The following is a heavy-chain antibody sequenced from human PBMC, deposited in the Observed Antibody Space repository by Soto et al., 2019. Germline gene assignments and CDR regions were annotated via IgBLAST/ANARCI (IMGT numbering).Heavy chain of an antibody. D-gene: IGHD2-21*02. CDR3: AGGVVTPDY. CDR1: GFTFSSYG. CDR2: IWYDGSNK. J-gene: IGHJ4*02. V-gene: IGHV3-33*01. Sequence: QVQLVESGGGVVQPGRSLRLSCAASGFTFSSYGMHWVRQAPGKGLEWVAVIWYDGSNKYYADSVKGRFTISRDNSKNTLYLQMHSLRAEDTAVYYCAGGVVTPDYWGQGTLVTVSS.